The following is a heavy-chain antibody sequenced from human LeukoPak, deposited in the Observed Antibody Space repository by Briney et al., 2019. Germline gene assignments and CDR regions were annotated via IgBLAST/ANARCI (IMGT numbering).Heavy chain of an antibody. CDR1: GYTFTSYA. CDR3: VRDRHAVLVPADIPFDY. Sequence: ASVKVSCKASGYTFTSYAMHWVRQAPGQRLEWMGWINAGNGNTKYSQKFQGRVTITRDTSASTAYMELSSLRSEDTAVYYCVRDRHAVLVPADIPFDYWGQGTLVTVSS. CDR2: INAGNGNT. V-gene: IGHV1-3*01. D-gene: IGHD2-2*01. J-gene: IGHJ4*02.